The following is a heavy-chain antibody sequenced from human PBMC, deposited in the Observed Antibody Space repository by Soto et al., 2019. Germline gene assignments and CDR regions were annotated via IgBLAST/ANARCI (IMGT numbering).Heavy chain of an antibody. J-gene: IGHJ5*02. CDR3: ARHSFGRTRDILTGYPLYNWFDP. CDR2: IYYSGST. V-gene: IGHV4-39*01. Sequence: SETLSLTCTVSGGSISSSSYYWGWIRQPPGKGLEWIGSIYYSGSTYYNPSLKSRVTISVDTSKNQFSLKLSSVTAADTAVYYCARHSFGRTRDILTGYPLYNWFDPWGQGTLVTVSS. D-gene: IGHD3-9*01. CDR1: GGSISSSSYY.